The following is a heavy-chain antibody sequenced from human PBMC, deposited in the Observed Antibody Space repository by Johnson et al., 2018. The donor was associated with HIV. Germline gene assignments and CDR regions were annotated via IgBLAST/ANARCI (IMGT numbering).Heavy chain of an antibody. J-gene: IGHJ3*02. Sequence: EVQLVESGGDLVQPGGSLRLSCAVFGFTVSRNYMSWVRQAPGKGMEWVSVIHSGGSTYYADSVKGRFTISRDNSKNTLYLQMHSLRIEDTAVYYCASEELEPDVFDIWGQGTMVTVSS. V-gene: IGHV3-66*02. CDR3: ASEELEPDVFDI. CDR1: GFTVSRNY. CDR2: IHSGGST. D-gene: IGHD1-1*01.